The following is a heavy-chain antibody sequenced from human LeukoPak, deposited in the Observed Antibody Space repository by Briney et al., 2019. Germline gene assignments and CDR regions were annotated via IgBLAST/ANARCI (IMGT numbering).Heavy chain of an antibody. V-gene: IGHV4-4*07. Sequence: ASETLSLTCTVSGGSITSYYWSWIRQPAGKGLEWIGRIYTSGSTNYNPSLKSRVTMSVDTSKNQFSLKLSSVTAADTAVYYCAGSGSYYRADYYYYYMDVWGKGTTVTISS. CDR1: GGSITSYY. CDR3: AGSGSYYRADYYYYYMDV. CDR2: IYTSGST. D-gene: IGHD3-10*01. J-gene: IGHJ6*03.